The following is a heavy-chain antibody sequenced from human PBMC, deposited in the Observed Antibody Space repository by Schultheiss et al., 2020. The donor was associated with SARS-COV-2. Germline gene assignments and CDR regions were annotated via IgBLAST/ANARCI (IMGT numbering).Heavy chain of an antibody. Sequence: TLSLTCTVSGGSISSYYWSWIRQPPGKGLEWIGYIYYSGSTNYNPSLKSRVTISVDTSKNQFSLKLSSVTAADTAVYYCARYSGSYYVVDYWGQGTLVTVSS. J-gene: IGHJ4*02. V-gene: IGHV4-59*01. CDR3: ARYSGSYYVVDY. CDR2: IYYSGST. CDR1: GGSISSYY. D-gene: IGHD1-26*01.